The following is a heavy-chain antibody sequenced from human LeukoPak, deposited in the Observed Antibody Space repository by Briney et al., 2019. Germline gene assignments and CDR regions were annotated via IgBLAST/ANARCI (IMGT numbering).Heavy chain of an antibody. J-gene: IGHJ4*02. V-gene: IGHV3-23*01. Sequence: PGGSLRLSCAASGFTFNNYAMNWVRQAPGKVREWVSSVSEGGDNTHYADSVKGRFTITRDNSQNTLYLRMNSLRAEDKAVYYCAKQWVDCWGQGVLVTVSS. CDR1: GFTFNNYA. CDR2: VSEGGDNT. D-gene: IGHD6-19*01. CDR3: AKQWVDC.